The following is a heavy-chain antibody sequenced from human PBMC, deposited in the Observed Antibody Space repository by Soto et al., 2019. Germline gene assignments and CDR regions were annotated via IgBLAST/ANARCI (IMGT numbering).Heavy chain of an antibody. Sequence: LRLSFAASGFSFSGQAMTWVRQAPGKGMEWVSAISGSGASTYYADSVKGRFTISRDNSKNTLYVQMHSLRAEDTAVYYCAKVAGTFYYGREVWGQGTTVIVSS. CDR1: GFSFSGQA. CDR3: AKVAGTFYYGREV. J-gene: IGHJ6*02. D-gene: IGHD1-7*01. CDR2: ISGSGAST. V-gene: IGHV3-23*01.